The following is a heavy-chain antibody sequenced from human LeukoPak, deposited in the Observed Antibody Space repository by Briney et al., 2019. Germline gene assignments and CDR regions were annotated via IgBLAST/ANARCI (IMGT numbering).Heavy chain of an antibody. V-gene: IGHV5-51*01. Sequence: GESLGISCQGSGSSFTSYWIGWVRRLPGKGLEGMGIIYPGDSDTRYSPSFKGQVAISADKSISTAYLQWSSLKASDTAMYYCARHATYSGSYLDYFDYWGQGTLVTVSS. CDR2: IYPGDSDT. CDR1: GSSFTSYW. J-gene: IGHJ4*02. D-gene: IGHD1-26*01. CDR3: ARHATYSGSYLDYFDY.